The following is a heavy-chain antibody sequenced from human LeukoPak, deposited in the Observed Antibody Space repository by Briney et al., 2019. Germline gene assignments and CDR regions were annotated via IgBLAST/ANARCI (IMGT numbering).Heavy chain of an antibody. CDR2: IYYSGST. CDR3: ARLGVIIGNDY. Sequence: SETLSLTCTVSGGSISSGSYYWGWIRQPPGKGLEWIGSIYYSGSTYYNPSLKSRVTISVDTSKNQFSLKLSSVTAADTAVYYCARLGVIIGNDYWGQGTLVTVSS. CDR1: GGSISSGSYY. D-gene: IGHD3-3*01. J-gene: IGHJ4*02. V-gene: IGHV4-39*01.